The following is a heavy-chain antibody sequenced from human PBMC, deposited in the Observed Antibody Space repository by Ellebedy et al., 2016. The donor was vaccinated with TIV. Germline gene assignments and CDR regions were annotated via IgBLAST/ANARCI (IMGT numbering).Heavy chain of an antibody. J-gene: IGHJ4*02. Sequence: PGGSLRLSCAASGFTFSAYGLHWVRQAPGKGLEWVAVIWRDGSREIYADSVKGRFTISRDNSKNTVFLQMNSLRAEDTAVYYCARESELGSNGAGFDYWGQGDLVTVSS. D-gene: IGHD3-10*01. CDR1: GFTFSAYG. CDR3: ARESELGSNGAGFDY. CDR2: IWRDGSRE. V-gene: IGHV3-33*01.